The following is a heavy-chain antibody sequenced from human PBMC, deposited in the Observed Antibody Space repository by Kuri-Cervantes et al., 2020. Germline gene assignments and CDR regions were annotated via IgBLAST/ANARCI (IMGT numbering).Heavy chain of an antibody. CDR2: FDPEDGET. V-gene: IGHV1-24*01. CDR1: GYTLTELS. J-gene: IGHJ5*02. Sequence: ASVKVSCKVSGYTLTELSMHWVRQAPGKGLEWMGGFDPEDGETIYAQKFQGRVTMTEDTSTDTAYMELRSLRSDDTAVYYCARSFLWVDNWFDPWGQGTLVTVSS. CDR3: ARSFLWVDNWFDP. D-gene: IGHD1-26*01.